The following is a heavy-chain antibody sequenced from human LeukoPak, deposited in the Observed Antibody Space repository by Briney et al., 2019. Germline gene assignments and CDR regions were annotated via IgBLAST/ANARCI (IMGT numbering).Heavy chain of an antibody. CDR1: GGSISSSNW. D-gene: IGHD6-13*01. CDR3: ARAAGPLAAPDF. V-gene: IGHV4-4*02. CDR2: IYHSGST. Sequence: SGTLSLTCAVSGGSISSSNWWSWVRQPPGKGLEWIGEIYHSGSTNYNPSLKSRVTISVDTSKNQFSLKLSSVTAADTAVYYCARAAGPLAAPDFWGQGTPVTVSS. J-gene: IGHJ4*02.